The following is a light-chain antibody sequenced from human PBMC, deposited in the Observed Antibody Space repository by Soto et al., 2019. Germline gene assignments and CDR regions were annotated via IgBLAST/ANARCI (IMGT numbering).Light chain of an antibody. Sequence: SLLTRSPGTLSLSPGERAPLSCRASQSVSNNYLAWYQQKPGQAPSLLIYGASNRATGIPDRLSGSGSGTDFTLTISRLEPEDSAVYYCQQYGTSGTFGQGTKVDIK. J-gene: IGKJ1*01. CDR1: QSVSNNY. V-gene: IGKV3-20*01. CDR3: QQYGTSGT. CDR2: GAS.